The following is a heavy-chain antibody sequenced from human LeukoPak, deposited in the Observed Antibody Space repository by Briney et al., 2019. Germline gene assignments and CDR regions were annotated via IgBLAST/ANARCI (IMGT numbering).Heavy chain of an antibody. D-gene: IGHD2-8*01. CDR3: STDPRLLIY. CDR1: GFTFSSYW. Sequence: GGSLRLSCAASGFTFSSYWMNWVRQAPGKGLEWVANIKQDGNEKYYVDSVKGRFTISRDNAKNSLYLQMNSLRPDDTALYYCSTDPRLLIYWGHGTLVTVSS. V-gene: IGHV3-7*03. J-gene: IGHJ4*01. CDR2: IKQDGNEK.